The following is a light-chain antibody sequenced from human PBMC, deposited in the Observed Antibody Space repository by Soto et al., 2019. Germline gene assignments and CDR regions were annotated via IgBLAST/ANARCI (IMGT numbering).Light chain of an antibody. J-gene: IGKJ1*01. CDR3: QQYGSSPWT. CDR1: QSISSSY. CDR2: GAS. V-gene: IGKV3-20*01. Sequence: EIVLTQSPGTLSLSPGERATLSCRASQSISSSYLAWYRQKPGQAPRLLIYGASSRATGIPDRCSGSGSGTDFTLTISRLEPEDFAVYYCQQYGSSPWTFGQGTKVEIK.